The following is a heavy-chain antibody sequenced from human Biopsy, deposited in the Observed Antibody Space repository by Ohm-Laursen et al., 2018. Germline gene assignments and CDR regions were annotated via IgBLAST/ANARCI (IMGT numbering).Heavy chain of an antibody. Sequence: SETLSLTCGVSGGDINNYYWSWIRQPAGKGLEWIGRIYPGGSTNYNPSLKSRVTMSVDTSKKQLSLRLRSVTAADTAMYYCAGVVLGPTNDAFDLWGQGAMVVVSS. D-gene: IGHD3-22*01. CDR1: GGDINNYY. V-gene: IGHV4-4*07. CDR2: IYPGGST. J-gene: IGHJ3*01. CDR3: AGVVLGPTNDAFDL.